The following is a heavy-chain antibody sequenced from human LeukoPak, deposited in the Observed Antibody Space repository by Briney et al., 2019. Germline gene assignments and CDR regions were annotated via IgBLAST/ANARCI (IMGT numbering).Heavy chain of an antibody. Sequence: PSETLSLTCTVSGGSISSGDYYWSWIRQPPGKGLEWIGYIYYSGSTYYNPSLKSRVTISVDTSKNQFSLKLSSVTAADTAVYYCARDHYGGYHDWYFDLWGRGALVTVSS. CDR2: IYYSGST. CDR3: ARDHYGGYHDWYFDL. J-gene: IGHJ2*01. D-gene: IGHD2-21*01. CDR1: GGSISSGDYY. V-gene: IGHV4-30-4*01.